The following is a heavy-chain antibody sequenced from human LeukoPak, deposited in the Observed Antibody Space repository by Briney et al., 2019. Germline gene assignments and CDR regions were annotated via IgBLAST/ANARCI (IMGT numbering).Heavy chain of an antibody. CDR2: INPNSGGT. D-gene: IGHD6-13*01. CDR1: GYTFTGYY. V-gene: IGHV1-2*02. Sequence: ASVKVSCKASGYTFTGYYLHWVRQAPGQGLEWMGWINPNSGGTNYAQKFQGRVTMTRDTSISTAHMELSSLKSDDTAVYYCARDAVGSSWARNWFDPWGQGTLVTVSS. CDR3: ARDAVGSSWARNWFDP. J-gene: IGHJ5*02.